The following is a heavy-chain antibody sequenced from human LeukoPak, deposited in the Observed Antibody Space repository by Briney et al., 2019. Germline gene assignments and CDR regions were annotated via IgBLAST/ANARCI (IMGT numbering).Heavy chain of an antibody. J-gene: IGHJ4*02. CDR2: IKQDGSEK. V-gene: IGHV3-7*01. CDR3: ARGLVYNYFDY. D-gene: IGHD5-24*01. CDR1: GFTFSSYW. Sequence: GGSLRLSCAASGFTFSSYWMSWFRQAPGKGLEWVANIKQDGSEKYYVDSVKGRFTISRDNAKNSLYLQMNSLRAEDTAVYYCARGLVYNYFDYWGQGTLVTVSS.